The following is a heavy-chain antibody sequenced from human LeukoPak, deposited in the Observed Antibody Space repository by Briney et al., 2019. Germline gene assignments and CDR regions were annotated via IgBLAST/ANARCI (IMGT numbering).Heavy chain of an antibody. CDR2: ISIGGGST. Sequence: PGGSLRLSCAASGFTFSNYAMRWVRQAPGEGLEWVSTISIGGGSTYYADSVKGRFTASRDNSKNTLYLQMNSLRAEDAAVYYCAKDSRTEPRRSWFDPWGQGTLVTVSS. D-gene: IGHD1-14*01. J-gene: IGHJ5*02. V-gene: IGHV3-23*01. CDR1: GFTFSNYA. CDR3: AKDSRTEPRRSWFDP.